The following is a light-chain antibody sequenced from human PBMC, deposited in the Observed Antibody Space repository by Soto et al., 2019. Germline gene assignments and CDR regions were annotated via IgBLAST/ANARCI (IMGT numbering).Light chain of an antibody. Sequence: EIVLTQSPATLSLSPGERATLSCRASQSVNNFLAWYQQKPGQAPRLLIYDASNRATGIPARFSGSGAGTDFTLTISSLEPEDFAVYYCQQRGDWPLTFGGGTKVEIK. CDR1: QSVNNF. CDR2: DAS. CDR3: QQRGDWPLT. V-gene: IGKV3-11*01. J-gene: IGKJ4*01.